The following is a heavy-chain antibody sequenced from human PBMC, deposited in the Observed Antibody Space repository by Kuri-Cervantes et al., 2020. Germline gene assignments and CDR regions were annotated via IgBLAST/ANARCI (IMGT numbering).Heavy chain of an antibody. CDR2: ISYDGSNK. D-gene: IGHD2-2*01. Sequence: GESLKISCAASGFTFSSYAMHWVRQAPGKGLEWVAVISYDGSNKYYADSVKGRFTISRDNSKNTLYLQMNSLRAEDTAVYYCASDSGTVVVPAGDAFDIWGQGTMVTVSS. V-gene: IGHV3-30-3*01. CDR3: ASDSGTVVVPAGDAFDI. CDR1: GFTFSSYA. J-gene: IGHJ3*02.